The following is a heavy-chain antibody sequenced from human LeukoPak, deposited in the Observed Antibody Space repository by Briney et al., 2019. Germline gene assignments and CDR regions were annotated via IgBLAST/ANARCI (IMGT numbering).Heavy chain of an antibody. J-gene: IGHJ4*02. V-gene: IGHV3-48*01. Sequence: GGSLRLSCAASGFAFSTYSMNWVRQAPGKGLQWVSYISSRSTTIQYADSVKGRFTISRDNAKNSLYLLMNSLRTEDTAVYYCTRVGPNHDFLTGSLDYWGQGSLVTVSS. CDR1: GFAFSTYS. CDR3: TRVGPNHDFLTGSLDY. D-gene: IGHD3-9*01. CDR2: ISSRSTTI.